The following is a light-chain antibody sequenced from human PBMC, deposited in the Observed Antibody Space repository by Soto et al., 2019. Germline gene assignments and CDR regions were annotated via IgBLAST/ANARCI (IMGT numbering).Light chain of an antibody. Sequence: QSVLTQPPSVSGAPGLRVTISCTGNSAKIGAGYDVHWYQQLPGTAPKLLIYGDNNRPSGVPDRFSGSKSGTSASLAITGLQAEDEADYYCQSYDNSLSGSWIFGGGTQLTVL. CDR1: SAKIGAGYD. CDR2: GDN. J-gene: IGLJ2*01. V-gene: IGLV1-40*01. CDR3: QSYDNSLSGSWI.